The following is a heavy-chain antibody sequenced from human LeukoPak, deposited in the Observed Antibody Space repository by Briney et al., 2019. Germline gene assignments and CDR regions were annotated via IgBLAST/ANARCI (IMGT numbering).Heavy chain of an antibody. CDR1: GGSISSSGYY. CDR3: ARVGVGTTRAGFDY. V-gene: IGHV4-39*07. CDR2: TYYGENT. J-gene: IGHJ4*02. D-gene: IGHD1-26*01. Sequence: SETLSLTCTVSGGSISSSGYYWAWIRQPPGKGLEWNGSTYYGENTYYNPSLKSRLTISVATSKNQFSLKLRSVTAADTAVYYCARVGVGTTRAGFDYWGQGTLVTVSS.